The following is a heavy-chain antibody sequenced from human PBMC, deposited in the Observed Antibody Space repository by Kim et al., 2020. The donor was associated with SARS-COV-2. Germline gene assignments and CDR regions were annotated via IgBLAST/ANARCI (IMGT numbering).Heavy chain of an antibody. CDR3: AIHYGSGKALG. CDR2: INSDGSST. D-gene: IGHD3-10*01. J-gene: IGHJ4*02. Sequence: GGSLRLSCAASGFTFSNYWMHWVRQAPGKGLVWVSRINSDGSSTSYADSVKGRFTISRDNGKNTLYLQMNSLRVEDTVVYYCAIHYGSGKALGWGQGTLVTVSS. CDR1: GFTFSNYW. V-gene: IGHV3-74*01.